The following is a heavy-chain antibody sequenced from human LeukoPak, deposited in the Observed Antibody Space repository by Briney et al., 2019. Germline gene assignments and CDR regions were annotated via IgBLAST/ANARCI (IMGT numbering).Heavy chain of an antibody. CDR3: ARSFGASQQYSSSWYYYYMDV. V-gene: IGHV1-46*01. CDR2: INPSGGST. D-gene: IGHD6-13*01. CDR1: GYTFTSYG. Sequence: ASVKVSCKASGYTFTSYGVSWVRQAPGQGLEWMGIINPSGGSTSFVQKFQGSVTMTRDMSTSTVYMELSSLRSEDTAVYYCARSFGASQQYSSSWYYYYMDVWGKGTTVTVSS. J-gene: IGHJ6*03.